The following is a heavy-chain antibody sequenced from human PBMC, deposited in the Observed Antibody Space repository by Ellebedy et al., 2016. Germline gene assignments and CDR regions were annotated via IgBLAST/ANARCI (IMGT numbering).Heavy chain of an antibody. D-gene: IGHD4-23*01. CDR3: ARGTAVVTPSYFDY. CDR1: GGSINNYY. J-gene: IGHJ4*02. Sequence: SETLSLXCSVSGGSINNYYWSWLRQTPGKGLEWIGNIYYNGNTNYHPSLKSRGTISVDTSKNQLSLNLSSVTAADTAVYYCARGTAVVTPSYFDYWGQGTRVTVSS. V-gene: IGHV4-59*01. CDR2: IYYNGNT.